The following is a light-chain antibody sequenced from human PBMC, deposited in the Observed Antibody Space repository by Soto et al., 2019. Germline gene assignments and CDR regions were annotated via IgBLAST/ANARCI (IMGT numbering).Light chain of an antibody. CDR2: DNN. J-gene: IGLJ2*01. V-gene: IGLV1-51*01. CDR3: GTLGSRLGAGV. CDR1: SSNIGNNY. Sequence: QSVLTQPPSVSAAPGQKVTISCSGSSSNIGNNYVSWYQQLPGTAPKLLIYDNNKRPSGIPDRFSGSKSGTSATLGITGLQTGDEADYYRGTLGSRLGAGVFGGGTKLTVL.